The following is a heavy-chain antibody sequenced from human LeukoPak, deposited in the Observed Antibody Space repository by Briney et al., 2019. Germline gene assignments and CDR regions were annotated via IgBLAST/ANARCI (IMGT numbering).Heavy chain of an antibody. CDR1: GFTFSSSA. Sequence: GGSLRLSCAASGFTFSSSAMNWVRQAPGKGLEWVSSISGSGASTFYADSVKGRFTLSKDTSSNTLFLQMNSLRAEDTAVYYCAKGSRGYTHYYLDSWGQGTHVTVS. CDR2: ISGSGAST. D-gene: IGHD3-10*01. CDR3: AKGSRGYTHYYLDS. J-gene: IGHJ4*02. V-gene: IGHV3-23*01.